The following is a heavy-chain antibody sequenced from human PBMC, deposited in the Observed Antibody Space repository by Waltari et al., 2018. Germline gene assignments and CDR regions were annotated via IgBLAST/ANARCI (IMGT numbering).Heavy chain of an antibody. CDR1: GATFSSHG. CDR2: IIPFFGSP. CDR3: ARIPYYYDKAPLDS. Sequence: QVQLVQSGAEVKKPGSSVKVSCMASGATFSSHGISWVRQAPGQRLEWMGKIIPFFGSPDYAENFQGRVTITADESTTTTYLELSSLTSEDTAVYYCARIPYYYDKAPLDSWGQGTLVTVSP. V-gene: IGHV1-69*18. D-gene: IGHD3-16*01. J-gene: IGHJ4*02.